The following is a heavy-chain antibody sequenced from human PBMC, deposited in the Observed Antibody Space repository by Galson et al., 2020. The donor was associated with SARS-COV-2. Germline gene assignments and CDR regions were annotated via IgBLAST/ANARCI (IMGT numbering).Heavy chain of an antibody. CDR3: ARHRPYSTTWYEGVFDV. CDR2: ISPGDSDP. Sequence: GESLKISCKGSGYSFSTYWIGWVRQMPGKGLQWMGIISPGDSDPRYSRSFQGQVSISVDKSSSTAYLQWSSLKASDTAMYYCARHRPYSTTWYEGVFDVWGQGTMVTVSS. CDR1: GYSFSTYW. J-gene: IGHJ3*01. D-gene: IGHD6-13*01. V-gene: IGHV5-51*01.